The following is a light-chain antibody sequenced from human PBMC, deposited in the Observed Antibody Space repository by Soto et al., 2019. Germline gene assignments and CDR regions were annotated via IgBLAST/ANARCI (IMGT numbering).Light chain of an antibody. CDR1: HDITNF. J-gene: IGKJ5*01. CDR3: QVRTNWSIA. Sequence: DIQMTQSPSSLSVSVGDRVTITCQASHDITNFLNWYQQKPGKAPKLLIYDVSKLETGVPSRFSGSGSGTDFTLAINNLEPEDFAVYYCQVRTNWSIAFGRGTRLEIK. V-gene: IGKV1-33*01. CDR2: DVS.